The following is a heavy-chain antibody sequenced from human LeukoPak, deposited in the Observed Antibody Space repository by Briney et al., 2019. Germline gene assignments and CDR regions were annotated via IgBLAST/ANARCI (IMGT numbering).Heavy chain of an antibody. J-gene: IGHJ4*02. CDR1: GFMFSNYA. CDR3: AKDLGVQGLGIIGYSDC. V-gene: IGHV3-23*01. CDR2: ISYSGETT. D-gene: IGHD3-16*01. Sequence: GGSLRLSCVASGFMFSNYAMSWVRQAPGKGLEWVSSISYSGETTYDADSVKGRFTISRDNSKNTLYLQMNSLRAEDTAVYYCAKDLGVQGLGIIGYSDCWGQGTLVTVSS.